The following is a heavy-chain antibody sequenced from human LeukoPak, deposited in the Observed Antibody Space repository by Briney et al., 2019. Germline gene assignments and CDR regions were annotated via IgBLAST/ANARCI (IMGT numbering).Heavy chain of an antibody. CDR2: INPSGGST. Sequence: ASVKVSCKASGYTFTSYYMHWVRQAPGQGLEWMGIINPSGGSTSYAQKFQGRVTMTRDMSTSTVYMELSSLRSEDTAVYYCARTLSNRNAPGGWFDPWGQGTLVTVSS. V-gene: IGHV1-46*01. J-gene: IGHJ5*02. D-gene: IGHD1-14*01. CDR3: ARTLSNRNAPGGWFDP. CDR1: GYTFTSYY.